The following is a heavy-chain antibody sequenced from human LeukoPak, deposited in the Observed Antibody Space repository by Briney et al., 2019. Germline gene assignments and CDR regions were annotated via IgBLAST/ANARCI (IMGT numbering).Heavy chain of an antibody. CDR3: ARGNYGGAFDI. D-gene: IGHD1-7*01. CDR1: GYTFTSYY. V-gene: IGHV1-46*01. Sequence: GASVKVSCKASGYTFTSYYIHWVRQAPGQGLEWMGLINPSGGSTSYAQKFQGRVTMTRDTSISTAYMELSRLRSDDTAVYYCARGNYGGAFDIWGQGTMVTVSS. J-gene: IGHJ3*02. CDR2: INPSGGST.